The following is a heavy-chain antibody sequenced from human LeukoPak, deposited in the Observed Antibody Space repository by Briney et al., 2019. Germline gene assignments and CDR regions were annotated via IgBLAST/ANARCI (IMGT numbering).Heavy chain of an antibody. CDR3: ARHYYDSSGHFPTDY. V-gene: IGHV4-59*08. CDR2: IYYSGST. D-gene: IGHD3-22*01. J-gene: IGHJ4*02. CDR1: GGSISGYY. Sequence: SETLSLTCTVSGGSISGYYWSWIRQPPGKGLEWMGYIYYSGSTNYNPSLKSRVTISVDTSKNQFSLKLSSVTAADTAVYYCARHYYDSSGHFPTDYWGQGTLVTVSS.